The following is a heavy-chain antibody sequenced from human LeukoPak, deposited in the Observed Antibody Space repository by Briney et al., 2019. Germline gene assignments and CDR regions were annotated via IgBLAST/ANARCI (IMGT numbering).Heavy chain of an antibody. Sequence: GGSLRLSCEASGFTFSTYAMSWVRQTPGKGLEWVAAISGDNPGTYHASSVRGRFTISRDNSKNTVHLQMNALRAEDAAIYSCAKASVGHCSGAFCYHFDSWGQGTLVTVSS. D-gene: IGHD2-15*01. CDR3: AKASVGHCSGAFCYHFDS. CDR1: GFTFSTYA. J-gene: IGHJ4*02. CDR2: ISGDNPGT. V-gene: IGHV3-23*01.